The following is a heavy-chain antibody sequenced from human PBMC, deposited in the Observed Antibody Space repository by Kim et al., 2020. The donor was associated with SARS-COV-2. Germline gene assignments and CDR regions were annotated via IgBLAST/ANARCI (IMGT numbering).Heavy chain of an antibody. V-gene: IGHV5-51*06. Sequence: GESLKISCKGSGYSFTSYWIGWVRQMPGKGLEWMGLIYPGDSVTRNSPSFQGQVTISAYKSISTAYLQWRSLKASDTAMYYCARVRTEAGYGFRAPDNWFDPWGQGTLVTVSS. CDR1: GYSFTSYW. CDR2: IYPGDSVT. CDR3: ARVRTEAGYGFRAPDNWFDP. D-gene: IGHD3-10*01. J-gene: IGHJ5*02.